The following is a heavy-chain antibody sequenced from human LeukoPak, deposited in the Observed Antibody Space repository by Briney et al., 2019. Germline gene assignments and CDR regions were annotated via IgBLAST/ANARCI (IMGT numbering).Heavy chain of an antibody. V-gene: IGHV4-39*01. CDR2: IYHTGST. CDR1: GGSISSSSYY. CDR3: ARPSGAATLLFDY. J-gene: IGHJ4*02. Sequence: KPSETLSLTCTVSGGSISSSSYYWGWIRQPPGKGLEWVGSIYHTGSTYYNPSLKSRVTISVDTSKNQFSLKVRSVTAADTAVYYCARPSGAATLLFDYWGQGTLVTVSS. D-gene: IGHD1-26*01.